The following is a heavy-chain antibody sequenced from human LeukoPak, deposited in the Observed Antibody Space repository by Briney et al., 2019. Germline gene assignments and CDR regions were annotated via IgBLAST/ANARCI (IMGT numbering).Heavy chain of an antibody. CDR2: INPNSGGT. J-gene: IGHJ4*02. V-gene: IGHV1-2*02. Sequence: ASVKVSCKASGYTFTSYDINWVRQAPGQGLEWMGWINPNSGGTNYAQKFQGRVTMTRDTSISTAYMELSRLRSDDTAVYYCARTIDYYGSGSYWAYWDQGTLVTVSS. D-gene: IGHD3-10*01. CDR1: GYTFTSYD. CDR3: ARTIDYYGSGSYWAY.